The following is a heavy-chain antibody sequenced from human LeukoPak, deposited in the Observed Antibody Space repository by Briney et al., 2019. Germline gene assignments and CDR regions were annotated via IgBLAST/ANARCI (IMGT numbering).Heavy chain of an antibody. J-gene: IGHJ3*02. V-gene: IGHV4-4*02. CDR2: IYHSGST. Sequence: KPSGTLSLTCAVSGGSISSSNWWSWVRQPPGKGLEWIGEIYHSGSTNYNPSLKSRVTISVDKSKNQFSLKLSSVTAADTAVYYCARDRYYYDSSGYDRFYAFDIWGQGTMVTVSS. CDR3: ARDRYYYDSSGYDRFYAFDI. CDR1: GGSISSSNW. D-gene: IGHD3-22*01.